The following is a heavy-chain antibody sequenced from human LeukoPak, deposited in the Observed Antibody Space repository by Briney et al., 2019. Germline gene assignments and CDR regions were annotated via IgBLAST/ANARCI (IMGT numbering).Heavy chain of an antibody. CDR3: ARDRERHYFDH. CDR2: IWSDGSDK. V-gene: IGHV3-33*01. D-gene: IGHD1-26*01. J-gene: IGHJ4*02. Sequence: PGGSLRLSCAASGLTFSSHGMHWVRQAPGKGLEWVAVIWSDGSDKYYADSVKGRFTISRDNSENTLYLHMNSLRAEDTAVYYCARDRERHYFDHWGQGTQVTVSS. CDR1: GLTFSSHG.